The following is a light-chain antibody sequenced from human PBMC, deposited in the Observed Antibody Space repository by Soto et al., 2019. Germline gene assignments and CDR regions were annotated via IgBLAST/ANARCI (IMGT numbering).Light chain of an antibody. J-gene: IGKJ4*01. Sequence: EIVLTQSPDTLSLSPGERATLSCRASQIVSPTFLTWYQQQPGQVPRRLIYGASIRAIGIPDRFSGSGSGTDFTLTISRLEPEDFAGYYCQYYGNSPRVTFGGGTKVEIK. CDR1: QIVSPTF. CDR2: GAS. V-gene: IGKV3-20*01. CDR3: QYYGNSPRVT.